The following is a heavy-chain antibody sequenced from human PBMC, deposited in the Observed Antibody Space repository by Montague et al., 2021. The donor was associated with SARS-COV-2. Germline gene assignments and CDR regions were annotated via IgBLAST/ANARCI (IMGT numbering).Heavy chain of an antibody. D-gene: IGHD2-8*01. V-gene: IGHV4-61*02. CDR2: IYTSGTT. J-gene: IGHJ4*02. Sequence: TLSLTCTVFGGSISSGSYYWSWIRQPAGKGLEWIGRIYTSGTTDYSFSLKSRVTISVDTSKNQFSLKLTSVTAADTAVYYCARAHNGSWAHLDNWGQGGLVTVSS. CDR3: ARAHNGSWAHLDN. CDR1: GGSISSGSYY.